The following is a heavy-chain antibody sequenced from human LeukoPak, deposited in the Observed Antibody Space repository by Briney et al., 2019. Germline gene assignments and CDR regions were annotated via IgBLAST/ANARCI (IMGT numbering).Heavy chain of an antibody. D-gene: IGHD5-18*01. J-gene: IGHJ4*02. CDR1: GGTFSSYA. CDR2: IIPILGIA. Sequence: GASVKVSCKASGGTFSSYAISWVRQAPGQGLEWMGRIIPILGIANYAQKFRGRVTITADKSASTAYMELSSLRSEDTAVYYCARESPQRSGYSYPHWGQGTLVTVSS. CDR3: ARESPQRSGYSYPH. V-gene: IGHV1-69*04.